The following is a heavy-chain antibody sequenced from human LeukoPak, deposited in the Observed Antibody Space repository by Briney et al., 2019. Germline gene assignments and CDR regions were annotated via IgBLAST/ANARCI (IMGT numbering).Heavy chain of an antibody. CDR2: VSYSGST. V-gene: IGHV4-59*01. CDR3: ARDYGGKGDY. D-gene: IGHD4-23*01. J-gene: IGHJ4*02. Sequence: PSETLSLTCTVSGGSISSYYWSWIRQPPGKGLEWIGYVSYSGSTNYNPSLKSRVTISADTSKNQFSLKLTSVTAADTAVYYCARDYGGKGDYWGQGTLVTVSP. CDR1: GGSISSYY.